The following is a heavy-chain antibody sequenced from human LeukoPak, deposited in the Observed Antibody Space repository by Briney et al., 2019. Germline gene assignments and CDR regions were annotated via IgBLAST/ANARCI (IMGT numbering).Heavy chain of an antibody. V-gene: IGHV1-2*02. J-gene: IGHJ5*02. CDR3: ARAPPPPWGRDYEDWFDP. D-gene: IGHD4-17*01. Sequence: VASVNVSCKASGYTFTGYYMHWVRQAPGQGLEWMGWINPNSGGTNHAQKFQGRVTMTRDTSISTAYMELSRLRSDDTAVYYCARAPPPPWGRDYEDWFDPWGQGTLVTVSS. CDR1: GYTFTGYY. CDR2: INPNSGGT.